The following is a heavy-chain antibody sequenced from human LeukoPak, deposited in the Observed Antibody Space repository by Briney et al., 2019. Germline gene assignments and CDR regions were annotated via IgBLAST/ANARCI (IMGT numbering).Heavy chain of an antibody. D-gene: IGHD3-10*02. Sequence: PGGSLRLSCAASGFTFSSYSMNWVRQAPGKGLEWVSLISSSSSYIYYADSVKGRFTISRDNAKNSLYLQINSLRVEDTAVYYCAELGITMIGGVWGKGTTVTISS. J-gene: IGHJ6*04. CDR2: ISSSSSYI. CDR1: GFTFSSYS. V-gene: IGHV3-21*01. CDR3: AELGITMIGGV.